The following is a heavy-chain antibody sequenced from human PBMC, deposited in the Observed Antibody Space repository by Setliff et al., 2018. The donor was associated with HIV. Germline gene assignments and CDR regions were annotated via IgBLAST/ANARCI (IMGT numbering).Heavy chain of an antibody. CDR2: IHPVDSDT. V-gene: IGHV5-51*01. CDR1: GYSFTSYW. Sequence: PGESLKISCKGSGYSFTSYWIVWVRQMPGKGLEWMGIIHPVDSDTRYSPSFQGRVTISADKSINTAYLQWSSLQASDTAMYYCARRASKASLDYWGQGTLVTVSS. J-gene: IGHJ4*02. CDR3: ARRASKASLDY.